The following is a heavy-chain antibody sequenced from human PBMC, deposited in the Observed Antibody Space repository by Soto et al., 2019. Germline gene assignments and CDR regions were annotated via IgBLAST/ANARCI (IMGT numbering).Heavy chain of an antibody. CDR2: LSGSGVST. Sequence: HPGGSLRLSCAASGFTFSNYAMTWVRQAPGKGLEWVSALSGSGVSTYYADSVTGRFTISRDNSKNTLYLQMNSLRAEDTAVYYCAKDESAGYYYFDYWGQGTLVTVSS. V-gene: IGHV3-23*01. CDR3: AKDESAGYYYFDY. J-gene: IGHJ4*02. CDR1: GFTFSNYA. D-gene: IGHD3-9*01.